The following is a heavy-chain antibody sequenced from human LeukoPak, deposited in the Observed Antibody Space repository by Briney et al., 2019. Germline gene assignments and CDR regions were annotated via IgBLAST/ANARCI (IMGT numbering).Heavy chain of an antibody. J-gene: IGHJ6*04. D-gene: IGHD2/OR15-2a*01. CDR2: ISYDGSNK. V-gene: IGHV3-30*04. CDR3: AKGVGSTWLSTLSQVTMDV. CDR1: GFTFSSYA. Sequence: GRSLRLSCAASGFTFSSYAMHWVRQAPGKGLEWVAVISYDGSNKYYADSVKGRFTISRDNSKNTLYLQMNSLRVEDTAVYYCAKGVGSTWLSTLSQVTMDVWGKGTTVTISS.